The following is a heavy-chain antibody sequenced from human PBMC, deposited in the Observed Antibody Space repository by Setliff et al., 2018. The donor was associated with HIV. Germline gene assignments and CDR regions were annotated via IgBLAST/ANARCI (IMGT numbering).Heavy chain of an antibody. V-gene: IGHV1-18*01. CDR2: ISAYNGNT. Sequence: ASVKVSCKASGYTFTSYGISWVRQAPGRGLEWMGWISAYNGNTNDAQKVQGRVTMTTDTSTSTAYMELRSLRSDDTAMYYCARGQEPEGTSGSFTPFDYWGQGTLVTVSS. D-gene: IGHD3-10*01. J-gene: IGHJ4*02. CDR1: GYTFTSYG. CDR3: ARGQEPEGTSGSFTPFDY.